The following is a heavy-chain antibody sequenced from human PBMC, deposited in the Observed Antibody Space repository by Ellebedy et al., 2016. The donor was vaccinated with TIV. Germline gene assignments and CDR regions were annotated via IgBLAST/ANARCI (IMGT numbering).Heavy chain of an antibody. CDR3: ATGPYNYGWGY. CDR2: ISPDGRGT. D-gene: IGHD3-10*01. J-gene: IGHJ4*02. V-gene: IGHV3-74*01. CDR1: EFTFSSYW. Sequence: PGGSLRLSCAASEFTFSSYWIHWVRQTPGKGRVWVSRISPDGRGTSYADSVKGLFTISRDNAKNTMYLQMNSLRAEDTAVYYFATGPYNYGWGYWGRGTLVTVSS.